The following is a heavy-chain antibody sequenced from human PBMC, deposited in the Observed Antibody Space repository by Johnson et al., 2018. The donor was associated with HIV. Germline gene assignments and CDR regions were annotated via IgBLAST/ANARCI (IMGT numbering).Heavy chain of an antibody. CDR1: GFTFSSYA. CDR2: ISGSGGST. Sequence: VQLVESGGGLVQPGGSLRLSCAASGFTFSSYAMSWVRQAPGKGLEWVSAISGSGGSTDYAAPVKGRFTISRDDSKNTLYLQMNSLKTEDTAVYYCTTRHLSSSRAYAFDIWGQGTMVTVSS. D-gene: IGHD6-13*01. CDR3: TTRHLSSSRAYAFDI. V-gene: IGHV3-23*04. J-gene: IGHJ3*02.